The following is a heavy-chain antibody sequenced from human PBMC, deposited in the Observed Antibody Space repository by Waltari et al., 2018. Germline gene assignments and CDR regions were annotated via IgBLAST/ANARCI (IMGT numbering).Heavy chain of an antibody. Sequence: EVQLVQSGAEVKKPGATVKISCKVSGYTFTDYYMHWVQQAPGKGLEWMGLVDPEDGETKYAEKFQGRVTITADTSTDTAYMELSSLRSEDTAVYYCATDPLRYFDWLLYTLDYWGQGTLVTVSS. CDR1: GYTFTDYY. D-gene: IGHD3-9*01. J-gene: IGHJ4*02. CDR2: VDPEDGET. CDR3: ATDPLRYFDWLLYTLDY. V-gene: IGHV1-69-2*01.